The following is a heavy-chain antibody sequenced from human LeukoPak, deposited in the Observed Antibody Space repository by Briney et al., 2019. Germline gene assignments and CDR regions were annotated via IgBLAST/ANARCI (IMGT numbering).Heavy chain of an antibody. D-gene: IGHD3-22*01. CDR3: ASLGRLYYDSSGYYLDY. J-gene: IGHJ4*02. Sequence: GGSLRLSCAASGFTFSSYSMNWVRQAPGQGLEWVSSISSSSSYIYYADSVKGRFTISRDNAKNSLYLQMNSLRDEDTAVYYCASLGRLYYDSSGYYLDYWGQGALVTVSS. CDR2: ISSSSSYI. CDR1: GFTFSSYS. V-gene: IGHV3-21*01.